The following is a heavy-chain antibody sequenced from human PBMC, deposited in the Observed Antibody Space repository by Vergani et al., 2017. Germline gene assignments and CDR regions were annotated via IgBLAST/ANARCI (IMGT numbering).Heavy chain of an antibody. CDR1: GFTFSSYA. J-gene: IGHJ1*01. Sequence: QVQLVESGGGVVQRGGSLRLSCAASGFTFSSYAMHWVRQAPGKGLEWVAVISYDGSNKYYADSVKGRFTISRDNSKNTLYLQMNSLRAEDTAVYYCARAPTSLLYRAGYFQHWGQGTLVTVSS. D-gene: IGHD2-2*02. CDR2: ISYDGSNK. CDR3: ARAPTSLLYRAGYFQH. V-gene: IGHV3-30-3*01.